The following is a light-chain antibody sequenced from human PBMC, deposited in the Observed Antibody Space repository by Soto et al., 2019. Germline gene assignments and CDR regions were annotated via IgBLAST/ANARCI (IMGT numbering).Light chain of an antibody. V-gene: IGKV3-15*01. CDR1: QSVSSN. J-gene: IGKJ5*01. CDR2: GAS. Sequence: IVMPQSPATLSVSPGERATLSCMVSQSVSSNLAWYQQKPGQAPRLLIYGASTRATGIPARFSGSGSGTEFTLTISSLQSEDFAVYYCQQYNNWPPITFGQGTRLEIK. CDR3: QQYNNWPPIT.